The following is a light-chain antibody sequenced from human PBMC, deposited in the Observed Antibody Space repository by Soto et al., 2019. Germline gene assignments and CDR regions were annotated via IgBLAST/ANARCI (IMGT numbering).Light chain of an antibody. CDR2: KAS. CDR3: LQYNVYPLS. J-gene: IGKJ4*01. Sequence: DIQMTQFPSTLAASVGDRVTITCRASQNINRWLAWYQQRPGKAPVLLIHKASTLEVGVPSRFSGCASGTEFTLTISSLQPDDFAVYFCLQYNVYPLSFGGGTKVEIK. V-gene: IGKV1-5*03. CDR1: QNINRW.